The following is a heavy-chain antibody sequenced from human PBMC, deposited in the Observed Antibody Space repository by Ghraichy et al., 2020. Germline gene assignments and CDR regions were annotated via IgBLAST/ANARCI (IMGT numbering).Heavy chain of an antibody. V-gene: IGHV3-11*01. Sequence: GESLNISCAASGFTFTDSHMSWIRQAPGKELEWVSYIDSSGSTRYYADSVRGRFTISRDNAKNSLYLYLNSLRAEDTAVYYCARDGDAYCSSTSCQSGYYYYGLDVWGQGITVTVSS. D-gene: IGHD2-2*01. CDR3: ARDGDAYCSSTSCQSGYYYYGLDV. CDR1: GFTFTDSH. J-gene: IGHJ6*02. CDR2: IDSSGSTR.